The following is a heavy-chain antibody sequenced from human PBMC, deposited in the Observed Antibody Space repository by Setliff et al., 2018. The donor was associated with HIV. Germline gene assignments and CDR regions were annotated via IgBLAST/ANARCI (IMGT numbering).Heavy chain of an antibody. V-gene: IGHV4-34*01. J-gene: IGHJ6*03. CDR2: INHSGST. D-gene: IGHD6-19*01. CDR3: ARVPGYSSGTSYMDV. CDR1: GGFFSSYY. Sequence: PSETLSLTCAVYGGFFSSYYWSWIRQPPGKGLEWIGEINHSGSTNYNPSLKSRVTISVDTSKNQFSLKLRSVTAADRAVYYCARVPGYSSGTSYMDVWGKGTTVTVSS.